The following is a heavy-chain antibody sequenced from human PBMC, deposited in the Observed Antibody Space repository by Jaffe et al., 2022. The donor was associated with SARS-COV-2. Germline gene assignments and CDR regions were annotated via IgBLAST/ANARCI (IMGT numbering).Heavy chain of an antibody. Sequence: EVQLVESGGNLVQPGGSLRLSCVASGFSFSRYSMNWVRQAPGKGLEWVAHINSDPDITYYADSVKGRFTISRDSAKNSLYLQMNSLRDEDTAIYYCAREDIEVVPEGTDFDYWGQGTLVTVSS. CDR3: AREDIEVVPEGTDFDY. D-gene: IGHD2-15*01. V-gene: IGHV3-48*02. J-gene: IGHJ4*02. CDR2: INSDPDIT. CDR1: GFSFSRYS.